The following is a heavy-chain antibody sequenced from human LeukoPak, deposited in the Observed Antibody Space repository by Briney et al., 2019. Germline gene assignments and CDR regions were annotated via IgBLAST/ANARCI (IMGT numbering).Heavy chain of an antibody. Sequence: GGSLRLSCAASGFTVSNKYMTWVRQAPGKGLEWVSLIYSDGRTYYADSVKGRCTISRDGSKNTLYLQMNSLRVEDTAVYYCTTDAMGQLWFTYAFDIWGQGTMVTVSS. CDR1: GFTVSNKY. V-gene: IGHV3-53*01. J-gene: IGHJ3*02. D-gene: IGHD5-18*01. CDR2: IYSDGRT. CDR3: TTDAMGQLWFTYAFDI.